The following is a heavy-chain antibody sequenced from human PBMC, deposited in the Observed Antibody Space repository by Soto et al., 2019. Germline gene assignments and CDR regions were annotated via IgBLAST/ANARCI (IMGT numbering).Heavy chain of an antibody. CDR3: ARLLIAARNFDY. J-gene: IGHJ4*02. D-gene: IGHD6-6*01. CDR1: GFSLSNARMG. V-gene: IGHV2-26*01. Sequence: SGPTLVNPTETLMLTCTVSGFSLSNARMGVSWIRQPPGKALEWLAHIFSNDEKSYSTSLKSRLTISKDTSKSQVVLTMTNMDSVDTATYYCARLLIAARNFDYWGQVNLVPVSS. CDR2: IFSNDEK.